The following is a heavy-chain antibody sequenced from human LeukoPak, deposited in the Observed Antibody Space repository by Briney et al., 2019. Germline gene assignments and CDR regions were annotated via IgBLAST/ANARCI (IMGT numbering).Heavy chain of an antibody. Sequence: PSETLSLTCTVSGYSISNNFYWAWIRQSPGQGLEWIVSINHSWSTYYNPSLKSRVTISVDTSKNQFSLKLSSVTAADTAVYYCARDPGSRYGSGSYYFDPWGQGTLVTVSS. D-gene: IGHD3-10*01. CDR1: GYSISNNFY. CDR3: ARDPGSRYGSGSYYFDP. CDR2: INHSWST. J-gene: IGHJ5*02. V-gene: IGHV4-38-2*02.